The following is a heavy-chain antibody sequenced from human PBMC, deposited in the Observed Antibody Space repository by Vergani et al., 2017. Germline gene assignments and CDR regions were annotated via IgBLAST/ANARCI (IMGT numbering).Heavy chain of an antibody. CDR3: ARDAGGFYRGGSFDY. Sequence: QVQLVQSGSELKKPGASVKVSCKASGYTLSRYSIYWVRQAPGQGLEWMGGIIPIFGTANYAQKFQGRVTITADESTSTAYMELSSLRSEDTAVYYCARDAGGFYRGGSFDYWGQGTLVTVSS. J-gene: IGHJ4*02. CDR1: GYTLSRYS. CDR2: IIPIFGTA. V-gene: IGHV1-69*01. D-gene: IGHD3-10*01.